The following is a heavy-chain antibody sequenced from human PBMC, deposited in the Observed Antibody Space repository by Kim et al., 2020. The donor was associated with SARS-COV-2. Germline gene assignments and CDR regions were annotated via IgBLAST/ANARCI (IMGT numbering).Heavy chain of an antibody. D-gene: IGHD2-2*01. CDR2: ISYDGSNK. V-gene: IGHV3-33*05. J-gene: IGHJ4*02. CDR1: GFTFSSYG. CDR3: ARVYGIVVVPAATALARRFDY. Sequence: GGSLRLSCAASGFTFSSYGMHWVRQAPGKGLEWVAVISYDGSNKYYADSVKGRFTISRDNSKNTLYLQMNSLRAEDTAVYYCARVYGIVVVPAATALARRFDYWGQGTLVTVSS.